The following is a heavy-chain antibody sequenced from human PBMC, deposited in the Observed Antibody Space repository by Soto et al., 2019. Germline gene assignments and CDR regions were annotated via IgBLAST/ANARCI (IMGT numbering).Heavy chain of an antibody. CDR2: ISARGGSL. Sequence: EVQLLESGGGLVQPGGSLRLSCAASGFSFSSYAMVRVRQAPGKGLEWVSVISARGGSLYFADSVKGRFTISRDNSKNVLSLEMNSLRAEDTATYFSAKGSIEYSASVDNWGQGTLVVVSS. CDR1: GFSFSSYA. V-gene: IGHV3-23*01. J-gene: IGHJ4*02. CDR3: AKGSIEYSASVDN. D-gene: IGHD5-12*01.